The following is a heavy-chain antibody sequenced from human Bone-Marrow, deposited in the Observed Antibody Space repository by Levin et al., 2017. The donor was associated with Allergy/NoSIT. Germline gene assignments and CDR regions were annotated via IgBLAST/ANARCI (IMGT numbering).Heavy chain of an antibody. J-gene: IGHJ4*02. Sequence: GGSLRLSCAASGFIFSSDGMHWVRQAPGKGLEWVALISNDGSNKFYADPVKGRFTISRDNTKNTLYLQMNNLRPNDTSVYYCAKERFLLDYWGQGTLVTVSS. D-gene: IGHD3-16*01. CDR1: GFIFSSDG. V-gene: IGHV3-30*18. CDR3: AKERFLLDY. CDR2: ISNDGSNK.